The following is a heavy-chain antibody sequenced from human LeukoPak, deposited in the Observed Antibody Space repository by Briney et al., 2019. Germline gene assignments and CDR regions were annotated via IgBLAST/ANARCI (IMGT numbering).Heavy chain of an antibody. D-gene: IGHD2-21*01. J-gene: IGHJ4*02. V-gene: IGHV3-21*01. Sequence: KTGGSLRLSCAASGFTFSSYSMNWVRQAPGKGLEWVSSISSSSSYIYYADSVRGRFTISRDNAKNTLYLQMNSLGVEDTAVYYCVRDFVGPDEYWGQGTQVTVSS. CDR2: ISSSSSYI. CDR3: VRDFVGPDEY. CDR1: GFTFSSYS.